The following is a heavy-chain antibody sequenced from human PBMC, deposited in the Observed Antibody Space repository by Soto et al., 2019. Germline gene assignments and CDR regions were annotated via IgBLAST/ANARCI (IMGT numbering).Heavy chain of an antibody. D-gene: IGHD3-16*01. Sequence: ASVKVSCKASGYTFTSYYMHWVRQAPGQGLEWMGIINPSNSNTKYAQKFQGRIIMTRDTSTSTDYMELSSLISEDTAVYYCARGYDFVWGSYSHGMDVWGQGTTVTVSS. J-gene: IGHJ6*02. V-gene: IGHV1-46*01. CDR2: INPSNSNT. CDR1: GYTFTSYY. CDR3: ARGYDFVWGSYSHGMDV.